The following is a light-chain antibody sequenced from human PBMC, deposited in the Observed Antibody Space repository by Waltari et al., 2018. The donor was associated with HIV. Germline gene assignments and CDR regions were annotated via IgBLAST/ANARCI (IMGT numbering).Light chain of an antibody. CDR2: RNN. J-gene: IGLJ1*01. V-gene: IGLV1-47*01. CDR1: SSNIGSNY. CDR3: AAWEGSHYD. Sequence: QSVLTQPPSASGTPGQRVTISCSGSSSNIGSNYVYWYQQPPGAPPKLLIYRNNHQPSKVPNPYSGSNAGTSASVAITELRSEDQADYYCAAWEGSHYDFGPETKLSVL.